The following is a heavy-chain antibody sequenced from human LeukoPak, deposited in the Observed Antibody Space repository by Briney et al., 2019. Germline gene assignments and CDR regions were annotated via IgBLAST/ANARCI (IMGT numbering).Heavy chain of an antibody. CDR2: ISPSGDRT. CDR3: ARGRFSGYGAD. CDR1: GYTFTNHY. Sequence: ASVKVSCKASGYTFTNHYMHWVRQAPGQGLEWLGLISPSGDRTWYAQKFQGRVTMTRDTSISTAYMELSSLTSDDTAVYYCARGRFSGYGADWGQGTLVTVSS. D-gene: IGHD5-12*01. J-gene: IGHJ4*02. V-gene: IGHV1-46*01.